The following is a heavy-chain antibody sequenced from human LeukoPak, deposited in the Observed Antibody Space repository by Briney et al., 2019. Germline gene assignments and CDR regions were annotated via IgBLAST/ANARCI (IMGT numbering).Heavy chain of an antibody. J-gene: IGHJ3*02. Sequence: SVKVSCKASGGTFSSYAISWVRQAPGQGLEWMGGIIPIFGTANYAQKFQGRVTITTDESTSTAYMELSSLRSEDTAVYYCACRRDGYNLRAFDIWGQGTMVTVSS. CDR2: IIPIFGTA. D-gene: IGHD5-24*01. CDR1: GGTFSSYA. V-gene: IGHV1-69*05. CDR3: ACRRDGYNLRAFDI.